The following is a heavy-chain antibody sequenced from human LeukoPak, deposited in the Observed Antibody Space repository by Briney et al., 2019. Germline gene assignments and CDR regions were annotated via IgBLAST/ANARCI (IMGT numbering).Heavy chain of an antibody. CDR2: IYHSGST. CDR1: GYSISSGYY. Sequence: LETLPLTCTVSGYSISSGYYWGWIRQPPGKGLEWIGSIYHSGSTYYNPSLKSRVTISVDTSKNQFSLKLSSVTAADTAVYYCARVQRGYSGRTTPQNNWFDPWGQGTLVTVSS. D-gene: IGHD5-12*01. J-gene: IGHJ5*02. CDR3: ARVQRGYSGRTTPQNNWFDP. V-gene: IGHV4-38-2*02.